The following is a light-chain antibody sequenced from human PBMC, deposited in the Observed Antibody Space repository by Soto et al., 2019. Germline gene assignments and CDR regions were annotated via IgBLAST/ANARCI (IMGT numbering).Light chain of an antibody. J-gene: IGLJ2*01. V-gene: IGLV2-14*01. Sequence: QSALTQPASVSGSPGQSITISCTGTSSDVGGYNYVSWYQQHPGKAPKLMIYEVSNRPSGVSNRFSGSKSGNTASLTISGLQAEDEADYYCSSKRGSSTLVFGGGTKLTVL. CDR1: SSDVGGYNY. CDR2: EVS. CDR3: SSKRGSSTLV.